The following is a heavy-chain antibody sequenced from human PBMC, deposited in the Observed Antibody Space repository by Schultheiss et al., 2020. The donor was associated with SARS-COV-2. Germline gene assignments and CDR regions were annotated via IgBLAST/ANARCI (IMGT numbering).Heavy chain of an antibody. CDR2: IYYSGST. D-gene: IGHD2-15*01. CDR1: GGSISSYY. CDR3: ARGGPLSIVELRQPYYAFDI. J-gene: IGHJ3*02. Sequence: SETLSLTCTVSGGSISSYYWSWIRQPPGKGLEWIGYIYYSGSTNYNPSLKSRVTMSVDTSKNQFSLKLSSVTAADTAVYYCARGGPLSIVELRQPYYAFDIWGQGTMVTVSS. V-gene: IGHV4-59*12.